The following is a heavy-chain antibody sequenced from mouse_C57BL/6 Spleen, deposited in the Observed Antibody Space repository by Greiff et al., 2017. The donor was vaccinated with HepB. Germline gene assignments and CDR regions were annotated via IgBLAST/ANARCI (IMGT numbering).Heavy chain of an antibody. D-gene: IGHD2-4*01. Sequence: QVQLQQPGAELVKPGASVKLSCKASGYTFTSYWMQWVKQRPGQGLEWIGEIDPSDSYTNYNQKFKGKATLTVDTSSSTAYMQLSSLTSEDSAVYYCARKDDDSRTHFDYWGQGTTLTVSS. CDR1: GYTFTSYW. CDR3: ARKDDDSRTHFDY. CDR2: IDPSDSYT. J-gene: IGHJ2*01. V-gene: IGHV1-50*01.